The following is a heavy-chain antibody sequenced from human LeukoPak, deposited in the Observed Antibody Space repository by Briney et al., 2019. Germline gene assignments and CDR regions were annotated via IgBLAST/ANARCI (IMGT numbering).Heavy chain of an antibody. V-gene: IGHV1-18*01. Sequence: ASVKVSCKASGYTFTSYDINWVRQATGQGLEWMGWISAYNGNTNYAQKLQGRVTMTTDTSTSTAYMELRSLRSDDTAVYYCARAQGRITMGLGDPWGQGTLVTVSS. D-gene: IGHD3-10*01. J-gene: IGHJ5*02. CDR1: GYTFTSYD. CDR2: ISAYNGNT. CDR3: ARAQGRITMGLGDP.